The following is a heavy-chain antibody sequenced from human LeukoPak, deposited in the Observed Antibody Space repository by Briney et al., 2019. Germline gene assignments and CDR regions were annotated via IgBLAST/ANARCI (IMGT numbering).Heavy chain of an antibody. CDR2: INPSGGST. Sequence: ASVKVSCKASGYTFTSYYMHWVRQAPGQGLEWMGIINPSGGSTNYAQKFQGRVTITADESTSTAYMELSSLRSEDTAVYYCARDRGSGWYGTPTNYFDYWGQGTLVTVSS. V-gene: IGHV1-46*01. J-gene: IGHJ4*02. CDR1: GYTFTSYY. D-gene: IGHD6-19*01. CDR3: ARDRGSGWYGTPTNYFDY.